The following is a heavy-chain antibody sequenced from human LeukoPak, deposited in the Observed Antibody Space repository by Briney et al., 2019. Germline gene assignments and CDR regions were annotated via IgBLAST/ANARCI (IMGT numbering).Heavy chain of an antibody. J-gene: IGHJ6*02. V-gene: IGHV5-51*01. D-gene: IGHD2-21*02. CDR3: ASAYCGGDCYSTPYYYGMDV. CDR2: IYPGDSDT. CDR1: GYSFTSYW. Sequence: GESLKISCKGSGYSFTSYWIGWVRQMPGKGLEWVGIIYPGDSDTRYSPSFQGQVTISADKSISTAYLQWSSLKASDTAMYYCASAYCGGDCYSTPYYYGMDVWGQGTTVTVSS.